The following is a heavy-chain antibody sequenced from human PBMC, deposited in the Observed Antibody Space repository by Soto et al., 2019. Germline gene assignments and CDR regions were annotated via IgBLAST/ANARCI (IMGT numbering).Heavy chain of an antibody. D-gene: IGHD3-9*01. CDR3: ARRISDYDILTGYYTGSSYYYYYYGMDV. CDR2: IYYSGST. Sequence: SETLSLACTVSGGSISSSSYYWGWIRQPPGKGLEWIGSIYYSGSTYYNPSLKSRVTISVDTSKNQFSLKLTSVTAADTAVYYCARRISDYDILTGYYTGSSYYYYYYGMDVWGQGTTVTVSS. J-gene: IGHJ6*02. CDR1: GGSISSSSYY. V-gene: IGHV4-39*01.